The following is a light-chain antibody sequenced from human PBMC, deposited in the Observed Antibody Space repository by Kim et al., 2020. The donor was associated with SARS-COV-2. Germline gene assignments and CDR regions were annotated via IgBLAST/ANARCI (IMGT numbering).Light chain of an antibody. CDR3: QSGDSSSTSWV. J-gene: IGLJ3*02. V-gene: IGLV3-25*03. Sequence: SYELTQPPSVSVSPGQTARITCSGDALPNKYAYWYQQKPGQAPVLVIYQDSERPSGIPERFSGSSSGTTATLTISGAQAEDEADYYCQSGDSSSTSWVVG. CDR2: QDS. CDR1: ALPNKY.